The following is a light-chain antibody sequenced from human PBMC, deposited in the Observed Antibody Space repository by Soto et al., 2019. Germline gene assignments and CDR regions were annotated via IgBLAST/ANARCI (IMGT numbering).Light chain of an antibody. Sequence: DIQMTQSPSTLSASVGDRLTITCRASQSVSGWLAWYQQKPGKAPNLLIYAASSLESGVPSRFSGSGSGTEFALTISSLQPDEFATYYCQQYDTYPWTFGQGTKVEIK. J-gene: IGKJ1*01. V-gene: IGKV1-5*01. CDR1: QSVSGW. CDR3: QQYDTYPWT. CDR2: AAS.